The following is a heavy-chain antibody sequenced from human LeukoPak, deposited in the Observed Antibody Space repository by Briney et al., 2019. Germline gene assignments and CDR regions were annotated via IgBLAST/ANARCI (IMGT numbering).Heavy chain of an antibody. CDR3: ARVYCTGGSCYFDY. J-gene: IGHJ4*02. CDR2: IHSSGST. CDR1: GRSITSYY. D-gene: IGHD2-15*01. Sequence: TSSETLSLTCTVSGRSITSYYWSWTRHPAGKGREWIGRIHSSGSTSYNPSLKVRVTMSVDTSKNQYSLKLSSVTAADTAVYYCARVYCTGGSCYFDYWGQGTLVTVSS. V-gene: IGHV4-4*07.